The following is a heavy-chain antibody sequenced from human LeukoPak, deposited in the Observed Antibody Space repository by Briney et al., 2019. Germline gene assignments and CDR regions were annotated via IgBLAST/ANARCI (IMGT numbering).Heavy chain of an antibody. CDR2: IYYSGST. CDR1: GGSISSYY. Sequence: SSETLSLTCTVSGGSISSYYWSWVRQPPGKGLEWIGYIYYSGSTNYSPSLKSRVTISVDTSKNQFSLKLSSVTAADTAVYYCARGGMRNEIVDYWGQGTLVTVSS. D-gene: IGHD2-8*01. J-gene: IGHJ4*02. CDR3: ARGGMRNEIVDY. V-gene: IGHV4-59*12.